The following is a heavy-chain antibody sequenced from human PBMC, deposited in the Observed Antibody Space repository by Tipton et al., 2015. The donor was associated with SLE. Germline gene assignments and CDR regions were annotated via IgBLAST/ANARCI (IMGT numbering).Heavy chain of an antibody. CDR3: TRRGRGPGVYWYLVP. CDR1: GFTFSGSA. CDR2: IRSKANSYAT. Sequence: SLRLSCAASGFTFSGSAMHWVRQASGKGLEWVGCIRSKANSYATAYAASVKGRFTISRDDSKNTAYLQMNSLKTEDTAVYYCTRRGRGPGVYWYLVPGGRGTLVTASS. J-gene: IGHJ2*01. V-gene: IGHV3-73*01. D-gene: IGHD3-16*01.